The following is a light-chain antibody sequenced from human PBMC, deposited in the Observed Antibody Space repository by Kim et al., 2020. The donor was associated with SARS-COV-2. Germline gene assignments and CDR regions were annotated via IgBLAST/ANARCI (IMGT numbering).Light chain of an antibody. Sequence: ASTGDRFTITCRASQGISSYLALYQQKPGKAPKLLIYAASTLQSGVPSSFSGSGSGTDFTLTISCLQSEDFATYYCQQYYSYPPTFGQGTKVDIK. J-gene: IGKJ1*01. CDR3: QQYYSYPPT. CDR2: AAS. V-gene: IGKV1-8*01. CDR1: QGISSY.